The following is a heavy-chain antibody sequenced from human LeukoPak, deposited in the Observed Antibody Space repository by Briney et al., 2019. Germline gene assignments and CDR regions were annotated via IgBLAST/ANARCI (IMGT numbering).Heavy chain of an antibody. Sequence: PSETLSLTCAVYGGSFSGYYWSWIRQPPGKGPEWIGEINHSGSTNYNPSLKSRVTISVDTSKNQFSLKLSSVTAADTAVYYCARIDYDSSGYYSHYFNYWGQGTLVTVSS. CDR2: INHSGST. CDR3: ARIDYDSSGYYSHYFNY. D-gene: IGHD3-22*01. J-gene: IGHJ4*02. CDR1: GGSFSGYY. V-gene: IGHV4-34*01.